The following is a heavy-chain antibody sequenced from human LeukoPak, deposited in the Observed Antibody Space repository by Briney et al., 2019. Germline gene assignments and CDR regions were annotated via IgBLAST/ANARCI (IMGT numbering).Heavy chain of an antibody. CDR1: GYTFTGYY. V-gene: IGHV1-2*02. D-gene: IGHD5-18*01. CDR3: ARGIKEGYSYGFHAFDI. Sequence: GASVKVSCKASGYTFTGYYMHWVRQAPGQGLEWMGWINPNSGGTNYAQKFQGRVTMTRDTSISTAYMELSRLRSDDTAAYYCARGIKEGYSYGFHAFDIWGQGTMVTVPS. J-gene: IGHJ3*02. CDR2: INPNSGGT.